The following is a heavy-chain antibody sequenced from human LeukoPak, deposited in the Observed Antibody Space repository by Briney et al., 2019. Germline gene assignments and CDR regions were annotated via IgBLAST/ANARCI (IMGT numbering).Heavy chain of an antibody. V-gene: IGHV4-34*01. CDR3: ARAHPGGPADIVVVPAALNFDY. CDR1: GGSFSGYY. J-gene: IGHJ4*02. D-gene: IGHD2-2*01. Sequence: SETLSLTCAVYGGSFSGYYWSWIRQPPGKGLEWIGEINHSGSTNYNPSLKSRVTISEDTSKNQFSLKLSSVTAADTAVYYCARAHPGGPADIVVVPAALNFDYWGQGTLVTVSS. CDR2: INHSGST.